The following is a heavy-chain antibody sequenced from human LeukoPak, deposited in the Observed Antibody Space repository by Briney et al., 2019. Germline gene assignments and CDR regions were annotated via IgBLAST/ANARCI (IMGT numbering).Heavy chain of an antibody. D-gene: IGHD5-24*01. Sequence: GGSLRLSCGASGFTFDDDAMHWVRQAPGKGLEWVSGISWNSGSIGYADSVKGRFTISRDNAKNSLYLQMNSLRPEDTAVYYCARIGDGYGDYFDYWGQGTLVTVSS. CDR3: ARIGDGYGDYFDY. J-gene: IGHJ4*02. CDR1: GFTFDDDA. CDR2: ISWNSGSI. V-gene: IGHV3-9*01.